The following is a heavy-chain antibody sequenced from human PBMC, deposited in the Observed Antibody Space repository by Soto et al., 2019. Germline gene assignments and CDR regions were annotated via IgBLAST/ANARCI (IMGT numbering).Heavy chain of an antibody. CDR3: ASGKGIADSVRRGPDPGTDY. Sequence: SGKVSQLASGGSFNSYAIIWVRQARGQGLEWMGGIIPIFGTANYAQKFQGRVTITADESTSTVYMELSSLRSEDTPVYYCASGKGIADSVRRGPDPGTDYWGQGTLVNVSS. J-gene: IGHJ4*02. V-gene: IGHV1-69*13. CDR1: GGSFNSYA. CDR2: IIPIFGTA. D-gene: IGHD6-13*01.